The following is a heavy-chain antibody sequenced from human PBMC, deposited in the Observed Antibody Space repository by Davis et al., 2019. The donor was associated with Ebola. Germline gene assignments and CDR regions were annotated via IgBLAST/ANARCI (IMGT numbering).Heavy chain of an antibody. CDR1: GHSISSNYY. D-gene: IGHD4-17*01. CDR3: ARGSNGDPAPFDC. CDR2: THHSGST. V-gene: IGHV4-38-2*01. Sequence: PSETLSLTCAVSGHSISSNYYWGWIRKPPGKGLEWIGSTHHSGSTYYNPSLKSRVTISVDTSKNLFSLKLYSVTAADTAVYYCARGSNGDPAPFDCWGQGTLVTVSS. J-gene: IGHJ4*02.